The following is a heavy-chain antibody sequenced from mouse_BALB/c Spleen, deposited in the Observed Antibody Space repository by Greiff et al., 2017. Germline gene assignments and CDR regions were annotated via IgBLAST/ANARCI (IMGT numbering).Heavy chain of an antibody. CDR1: GYTFTSYY. CDR2: INPSNGGT. CDR3: TRESYYRYDAAVVYFDY. D-gene: IGHD2-14*01. J-gene: IGHJ2*01. V-gene: IGHV1S81*02. Sequence: QVQLQQPGAELVKPGASVKLSCKASGYTFTSYYMYWVKQRPGQGLEWIGGINPSNGGTNFNEKFKSKATLTVDKSSSTAYMQLSSLTSEDSAVYYCTRESYYRYDAAVVYFDYWGQGTTLTVSS.